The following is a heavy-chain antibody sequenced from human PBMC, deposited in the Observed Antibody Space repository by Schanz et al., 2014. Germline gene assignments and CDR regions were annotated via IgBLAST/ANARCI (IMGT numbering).Heavy chain of an antibody. J-gene: IGHJ4*02. CDR3: AREGERKGMLPYYFDY. CDR2: IQNDGSNY. V-gene: IGHV3-30*02. Sequence: QVQLVESGGGVVQPGGSLRLSCAASGFTFSSFGMHWVRQAPGKGLEWVAFIQNDGSNYYHADSVKGRFTISRDNAKNSLYLQMNSLRDEDTAVYYCAREGERKGMLPYYFDYWGQGALVTVSS. CDR1: GFTFSSFG. D-gene: IGHD3-10*01.